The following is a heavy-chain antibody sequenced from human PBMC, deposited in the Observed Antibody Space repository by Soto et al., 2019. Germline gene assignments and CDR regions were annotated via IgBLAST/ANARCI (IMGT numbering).Heavy chain of an antibody. CDR3: ARSQGSSTSLEIYYYYYYGMDV. Sequence: SVKVSCKASGGTFSSYAISWVRQAPGQRLEGVGGIIPVSGTANYAQKFQGRVTITADESTSTAYMELSSLRSEDTAVYYCARSQGSSTSLEIYYYYYYGMDVWGPGTTVTVSS. CDR2: IIPVSGTA. D-gene: IGHD2-2*01. CDR1: GGTFSSYA. J-gene: IGHJ6*02. V-gene: IGHV1-69*13.